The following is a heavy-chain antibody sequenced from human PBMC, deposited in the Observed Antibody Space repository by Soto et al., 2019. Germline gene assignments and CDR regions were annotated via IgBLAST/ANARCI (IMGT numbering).Heavy chain of an antibody. CDR3: ARELNTESSAYYSFAY. CDR1: GYSFSAYG. V-gene: IGHV1-18*01. Sequence: ASVKVSCKTSGYSFSAYGLAWLRQAPGQRPEWMGWVSTNNANTNYAQKFQGRVTMTTDTSTTTTYMELRSLRSDDTAVYYCARELNTESSAYYSFAYWGQGTLVTVSS. D-gene: IGHD3-22*01. J-gene: IGHJ4*02. CDR2: VSTNNANT.